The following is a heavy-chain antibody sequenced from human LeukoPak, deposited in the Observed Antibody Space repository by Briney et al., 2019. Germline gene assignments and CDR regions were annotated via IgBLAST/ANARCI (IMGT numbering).Heavy chain of an antibody. J-gene: IGHJ4*02. Sequence: ASVKVSCKASGYTLTSYDINWVRQATGQGLEWMGWMNPNSGNTGYAQKFQGRVTMTRNTSISTAYMELSSLRSEDTAVYYCARWTVGAANFGYWGQGTLVTVSS. CDR1: GYTLTSYD. CDR2: MNPNSGNT. D-gene: IGHD1-26*01. V-gene: IGHV1-8*01. CDR3: ARWTVGAANFGY.